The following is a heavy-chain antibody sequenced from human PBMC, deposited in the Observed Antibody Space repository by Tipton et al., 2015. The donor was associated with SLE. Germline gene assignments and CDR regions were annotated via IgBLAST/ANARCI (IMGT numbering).Heavy chain of an antibody. D-gene: IGHD2-21*02. CDR3: AGTLVTSRLRPFQL. CDR2: IYYTGTT. V-gene: IGHV4-59*08. CDR1: GGSFSRYY. J-gene: IGHJ1*01. Sequence: TLSLTCTISGGSFSRYYWNWVRQPPGKGLEWIGYIYYTGTTNYSPSLESRVTISVDPSKNQFSLSLRSVTAADTAVYYCAGTLVTSRLRPFQLWGHGTLVVVPS.